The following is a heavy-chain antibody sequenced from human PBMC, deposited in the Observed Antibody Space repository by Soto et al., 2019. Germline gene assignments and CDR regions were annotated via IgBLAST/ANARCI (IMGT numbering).Heavy chain of an antibody. CDR2: IYYSGST. J-gene: IGHJ6*03. V-gene: IGHV4-31*03. Sequence: SETLSLTCTVSGGSISSGGYYWSWIRQHPGKGLEWIGYIYYSGSTYYNPSLKSRVTISVDTSKNQFSLKLSSVTAADTAVYYCARVVHDYGDYEGKVDYYYYMDVWGKGTTVTVS. D-gene: IGHD4-17*01. CDR1: GGSISSGGYY. CDR3: ARVVHDYGDYEGKVDYYYYMDV.